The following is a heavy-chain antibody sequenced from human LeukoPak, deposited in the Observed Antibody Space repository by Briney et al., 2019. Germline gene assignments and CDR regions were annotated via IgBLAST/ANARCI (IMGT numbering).Heavy chain of an antibody. CDR2: INSDGSST. CDR1: GFSFSDSW. D-gene: IGHD3-3*01. CDR3: ARAPYYDFWSGYPPDY. J-gene: IGHJ4*02. V-gene: IGHV3-74*01. Sequence: GGSLRLSCVGSGFSFSDSWMTWVRQVPGKGLVWVSRINSDGSSTSYADSVKGRFTISRDNAKNTLYLQMNSLRAEDTAVYYCARAPYYDFWSGYPPDYWGQGTLVTVSS.